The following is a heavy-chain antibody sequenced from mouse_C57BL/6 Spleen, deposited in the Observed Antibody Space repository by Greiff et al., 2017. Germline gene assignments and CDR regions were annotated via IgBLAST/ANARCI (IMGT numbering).Heavy chain of an antibody. J-gene: IGHJ2*01. Sequence: QVQLQQSGAELVRPGSSVKLSCKASGYTFTSYWMHWVKQRPIQGLEWIGNIDPSDSETHYNQKFKDKATLTVDKSSSTAYMHLSSLTSEDSAVYYCARGHGNLYYFDYWGQGTTLTVSS. CDR3: ARGHGNLYYFDY. CDR1: GYTFTSYW. CDR2: IDPSDSET. V-gene: IGHV1-52*01. D-gene: IGHD2-1*01.